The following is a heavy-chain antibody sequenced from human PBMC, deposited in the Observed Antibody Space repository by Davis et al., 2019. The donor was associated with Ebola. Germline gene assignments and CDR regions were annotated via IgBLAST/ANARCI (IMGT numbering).Heavy chain of an antibody. CDR2: INHSGST. CDR1: GGSFSGYY. Sequence: SETLSLTCAVYGGSFSGYYWSWIRQPPGKGLEWIGEINHSGSTNYNPSLKSRVTISVGTSKNQFSLKLSSVTAADTAVYYCARVRGWQMGRLDYWGQGTLVTVSS. V-gene: IGHV4-34*01. CDR3: ARVRGWQMGRLDY. D-gene: IGHD6-19*01. J-gene: IGHJ4*02.